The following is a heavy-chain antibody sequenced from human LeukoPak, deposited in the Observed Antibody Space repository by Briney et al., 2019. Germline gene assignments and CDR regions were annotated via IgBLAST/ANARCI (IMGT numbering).Heavy chain of an antibody. V-gene: IGHV3-23*01. Sequence: GGSLRLSCAASGFTFSSYAMSWVRQAPGKGLEWVSAISGSGGSTYYADSVKGRYTISRDNSKNTLYLQMNSLRAEDTAVYYCAKVNGDYDWFDPWGQGTLVTVSS. D-gene: IGHD4-17*01. CDR3: AKVNGDYDWFDP. J-gene: IGHJ5*02. CDR1: GFTFSSYA. CDR2: ISGSGGST.